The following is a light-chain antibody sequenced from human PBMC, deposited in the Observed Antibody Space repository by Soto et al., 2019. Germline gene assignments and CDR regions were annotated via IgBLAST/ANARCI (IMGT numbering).Light chain of an antibody. J-gene: IGKJ5*01. CDR2: GAS. V-gene: IGKV3-20*01. CDR1: RTVIRNN. Sequence: EVVMTQSPVTLSVSPGERATLSCRASRTVIRNNLAWHQQKPGQTPRLLVYGASNRATGIPDRFSGSGSGTDFTLTISRLEPDDFAVYYCQQHGTSPITFGQGTRLEIK. CDR3: QQHGTSPIT.